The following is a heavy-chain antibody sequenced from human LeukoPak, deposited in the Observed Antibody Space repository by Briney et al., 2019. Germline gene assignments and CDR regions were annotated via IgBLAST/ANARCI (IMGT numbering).Heavy chain of an antibody. CDR3: ARDLLFGATSYFDQ. CDR1: GLTFRNYN. CDR2: IGRNFPYFSSTK. D-gene: IGHD2-15*01. Sequence: GGSLRLSRAASGLTFRNYNFNWVRQAPGKGLEWVSYIGRNFPYFSSTKHYADSVRGRFTISRDDAKNSLYLEINGLRAEDTAVYYCARDLLFGATSYFDQWGQGAPVTVSS. J-gene: IGHJ4*02. V-gene: IGHV3-48*01.